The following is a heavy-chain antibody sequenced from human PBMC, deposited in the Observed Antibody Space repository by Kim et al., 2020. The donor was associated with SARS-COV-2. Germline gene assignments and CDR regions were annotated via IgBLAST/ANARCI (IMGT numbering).Heavy chain of an antibody. V-gene: IGHV3-30-3*01. J-gene: IGHJ4*02. CDR3: AREGTYHYGSIGYSDLDY. CDR2: MSSEGLMPNEGNNK. Sequence: GGSLRLSCAGSGFTLNSSAMHWVRQSPGKGLEWVSVMSSEGLMPNEGNNKYYAASVKGRFTISRDNSKNTLYLEMDGLRPEDTAVYYCAREGTYHYGSIGYSDLDYWGQGTPVTVSS. CDR1: GFTLNSSA. D-gene: IGHD3-22*01.